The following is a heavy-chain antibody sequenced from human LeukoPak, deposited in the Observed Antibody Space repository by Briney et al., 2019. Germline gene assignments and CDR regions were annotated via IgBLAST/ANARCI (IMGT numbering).Heavy chain of an antibody. CDR1: GGPISPHY. J-gene: IGHJ4*02. V-gene: IGHV4-59*11. CDR2: IFHSGLT. CDR3: TREVSTVTFDY. D-gene: IGHD4-17*01. Sequence: SETLSLTCTVSGGPISPHYWTWIRQTPGKGLEWIGYIFHSGLTNYNSALRSRVTLSVDTARNQLSLKLTSVTAADTAVYYCTREVSTVTFDYWGQGTLVTVSS.